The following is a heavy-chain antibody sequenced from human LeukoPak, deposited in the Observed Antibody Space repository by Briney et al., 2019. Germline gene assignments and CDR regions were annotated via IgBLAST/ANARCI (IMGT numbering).Heavy chain of an antibody. D-gene: IGHD2-2*01. CDR3: AKLGVVVVPAANDFDY. Sequence: GGSLRLSCAASGFTFSSYGMHWVRQAPGKGLEWVAFIRYDGSNKYYADSVKGRFTISRDNSKNTLYLQMNSLRAEDTAVYYCAKLGVVVVPAANDFDYWGQGTLVTVSS. J-gene: IGHJ4*02. CDR1: GFTFSSYG. V-gene: IGHV3-30*02. CDR2: IRYDGSNK.